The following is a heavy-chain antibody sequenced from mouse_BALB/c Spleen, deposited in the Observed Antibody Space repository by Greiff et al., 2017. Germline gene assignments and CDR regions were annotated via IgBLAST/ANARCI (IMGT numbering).Heavy chain of an antibody. V-gene: IGHV5-9-4*01. CDR2: ISSGGSYT. D-gene: IGHD1-1*01. Sequence: EVKVEESGGGLVKPGGSLKLSCAASGFTFSSYAMSWVRQSPEKRLEWVAEISSGGSYTYYPDTVTGRFTISRDNAKNTLYLEMSSLRSEDTAMYYCARGGGSSYDAMDYWGQGTSVTVSS. CDR3: ARGGGSSYDAMDY. CDR1: GFTFSSYA. J-gene: IGHJ4*01.